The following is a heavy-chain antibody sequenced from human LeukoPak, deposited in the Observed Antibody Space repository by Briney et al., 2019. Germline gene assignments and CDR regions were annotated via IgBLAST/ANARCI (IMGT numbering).Heavy chain of an antibody. D-gene: IGHD6-13*01. CDR2: INHSGST. CDR1: GGSFTGYY. V-gene: IGHV4-34*01. J-gene: IGHJ4*02. CDR3: ARLHRGVAAAGTGYYFDY. Sequence: PSETLSLTCAVYGGSFTGYYWSWIRQPPGKGLEWIREINHSGSTNYNPSLKSRVTISVDTSKNQFSLKLSSVTAADTAVYYCARLHRGVAAAGTGYYFDYWGQGTLVTVSS.